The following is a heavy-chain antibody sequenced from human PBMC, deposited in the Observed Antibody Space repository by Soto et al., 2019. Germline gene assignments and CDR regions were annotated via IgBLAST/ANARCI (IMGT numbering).Heavy chain of an antibody. CDR3: AGGLSTSSPEDY. Sequence: SGGSLRLSCAASGFTFSTYNMNWVRQAPGKGLEWVSYISSGSSTIYYADSVKGRFTISRDNAKNSLYLQMNSLRDEDTAVYYCAGGLSTSSPEDYWGQGTLVTVSS. CDR1: GFTFSTYN. CDR2: ISSGSSTI. V-gene: IGHV3-48*02. J-gene: IGHJ4*02. D-gene: IGHD6-6*01.